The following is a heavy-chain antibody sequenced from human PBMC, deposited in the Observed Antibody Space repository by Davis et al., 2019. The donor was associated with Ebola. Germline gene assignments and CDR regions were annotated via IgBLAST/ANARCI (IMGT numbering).Heavy chain of an antibody. D-gene: IGHD6-13*01. V-gene: IGHV1-3*01. CDR2: INAGNGNT. Sequence: ASVKVSCKASGYTFTSYGISWVRQAPGQGLEWMGWINAGNGNTKYSQKFQGRVTITRDTSASTAYMELSSLRSEDTAVYYCAREKPQQLVLRPHRPQYNWFDPWGQGTLVTVSS. CDR1: GYTFTSYG. CDR3: AREKPQQLVLRPHRPQYNWFDP. J-gene: IGHJ5*02.